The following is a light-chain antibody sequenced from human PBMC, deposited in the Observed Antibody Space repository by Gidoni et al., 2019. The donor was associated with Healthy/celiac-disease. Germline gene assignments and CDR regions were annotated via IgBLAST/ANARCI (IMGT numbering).Light chain of an antibody. Sequence: DIQLTQSPSFLSASVGDRVTITCRASQGMSSYLAWYQQKPGKAPKLLIYAASTLQSGVPSRFSGSGSGTEFTLTISSLQPEDFATYYCQQLNSYPPAFXPXTKVDIK. V-gene: IGKV1-9*01. CDR3: QQLNSYPPA. CDR1: QGMSSY. J-gene: IGKJ3*01. CDR2: AAS.